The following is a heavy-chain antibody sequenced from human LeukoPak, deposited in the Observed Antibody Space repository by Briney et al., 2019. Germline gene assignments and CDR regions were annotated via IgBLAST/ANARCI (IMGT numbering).Heavy chain of an antibody. D-gene: IGHD4-17*01. V-gene: IGHV3-23*01. CDR1: GFTFSSYA. CDR3: AKATTVTMWSDY. J-gene: IGHJ4*02. Sequence: PGGSLRLSCAASGFTFSSYAMSWVRQAPGKGLERVSAISGSSGSTYYADSVKGRFTISRDNSKNTLYLQMNSLRAEDTAVYYCAKATTVTMWSDYWGQGTLVTVSS. CDR2: ISGSSGST.